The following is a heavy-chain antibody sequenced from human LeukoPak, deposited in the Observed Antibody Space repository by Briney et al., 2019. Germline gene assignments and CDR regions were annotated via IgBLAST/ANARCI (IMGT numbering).Heavy chain of an antibody. V-gene: IGHV3-23*01. CDR1: GFTFSSYA. CDR2: ISGSGGST. D-gene: IGHD1-1*01. CDR3: AKGWNNFKGASRPFDY. J-gene: IGHJ4*02. Sequence: GGSLRLSCAASGFTFSSYAMSWVRQAPGKGLEWVSAISGSGGSTYYADSVKGRFTISRDNSKNTLYLQMNSLRAEDTAVYYCAKGWNNFKGASRPFDYWGQGTLVTVSS.